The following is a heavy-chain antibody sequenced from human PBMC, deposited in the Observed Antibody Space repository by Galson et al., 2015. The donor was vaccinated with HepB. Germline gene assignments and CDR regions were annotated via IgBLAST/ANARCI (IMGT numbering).Heavy chain of an antibody. V-gene: IGHV3-23*01. CDR2: ISGSGGST. J-gene: IGHJ4*02. CDR1: GFTFSSYV. D-gene: IGHD6-19*01. Sequence: SLRLSCAASGFTFSSYVMTWVRQAPGKGLEWVSSISGSGGSTYYADSVKGRFTVSRDNSKNTLFLQMNSLRAEDTAVYYCAKSRQWLGRPFDYWGQGTLVTVSS. CDR3: AKSRQWLGRPFDY.